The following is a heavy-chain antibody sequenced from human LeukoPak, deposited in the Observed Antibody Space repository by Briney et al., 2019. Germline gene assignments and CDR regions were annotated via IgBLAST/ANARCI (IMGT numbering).Heavy chain of an antibody. D-gene: IGHD6-13*01. J-gene: IGHJ4*02. CDR3: AKDHGSSWYYFDY. V-gene: IGHV3-23*01. Sequence: GGSPRLSCAASGFTFSSYAMSWVRQAPGKGLEWVSAISGSGGSTYYADSVKGRFTISRDNSKNTLYLQMNSLRAEDTAVYYCAKDHGSSWYYFDYWGQGTLVTVSS. CDR1: GFTFSSYA. CDR2: ISGSGGST.